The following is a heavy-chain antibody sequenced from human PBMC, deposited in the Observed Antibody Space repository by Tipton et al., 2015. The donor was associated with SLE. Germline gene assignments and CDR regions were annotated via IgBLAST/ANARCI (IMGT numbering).Heavy chain of an antibody. V-gene: IGHV4-4*07. CDR2: FYLSGST. J-gene: IGHJ4*02. D-gene: IGHD1-26*01. CDR3: TRIGSNWSSLD. Sequence: TLSLTCIVSGASISPYYWSWIRQPAGKGLEWIGRFYLSGSTDYNPSFKSRATMSVDTSRNQFSLKLTSVTAADTAVYYCTRIGSNWSSLDWGQGTLVTVSS. CDR1: GASISPYY.